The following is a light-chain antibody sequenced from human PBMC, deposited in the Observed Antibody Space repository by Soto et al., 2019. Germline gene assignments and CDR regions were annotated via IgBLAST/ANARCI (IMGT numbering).Light chain of an antibody. CDR3: QVWDSSSDHVV. V-gene: IGLV3-21*04. CDR1: NIGSKS. Sequence: SYDLTQPPSVSVAPGKTARITCGGNNIGSKSVHWYQQKPGQAPVLVIYYDNDRPSGIPERFSGSNSGNTATLTISRVEAGDETDYYCQVWDSSSDHVVFGGRTKLTVL. CDR2: YDN. J-gene: IGLJ2*01.